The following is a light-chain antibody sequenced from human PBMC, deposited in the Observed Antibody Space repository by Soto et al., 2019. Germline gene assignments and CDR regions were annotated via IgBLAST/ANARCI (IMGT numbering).Light chain of an antibody. CDR3: QQYGILRT. CDR2: GAS. Sequence: IILKQSPGTLSLTKGERATLSCRASRSVSSSYLACSQQTPGQAPRLLIYGASSRATGIPDRFSGSGSGTDFTLTICSLEPEDFAVYSCQQYGILRTFGHGTIVDI. J-gene: IGKJ1*01. V-gene: IGKV3-20*01. CDR1: RSVSSSY.